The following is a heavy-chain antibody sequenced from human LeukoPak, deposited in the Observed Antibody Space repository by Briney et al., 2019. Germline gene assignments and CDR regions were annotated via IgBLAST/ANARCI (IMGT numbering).Heavy chain of an antibody. J-gene: IGHJ4*02. CDR3: ARVVYGGNFDY. CDR1: GGSFSGYY. D-gene: IGHD4-23*01. V-gene: IGHV4-34*01. Sequence: PSETLSLTCAVYGGSFSGYYWSWIRQPPGKGLEWIGEINHSGSTNYNPSLKSRVTISVDTSKNQFSLKLSSVTAADTAVYYCARVVYGGNFDYWGQGTLVTVSS. CDR2: INHSGST.